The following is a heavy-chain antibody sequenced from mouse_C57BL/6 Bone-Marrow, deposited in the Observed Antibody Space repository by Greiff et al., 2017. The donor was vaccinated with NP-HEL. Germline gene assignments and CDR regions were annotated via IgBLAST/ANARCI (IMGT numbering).Heavy chain of an antibody. CDR1: GFTFTDYY. V-gene: IGHV7-3*01. CDR3: ARYMDYGSSSEDAMDY. CDR2: IRNKANGYTT. J-gene: IGHJ4*01. D-gene: IGHD1-1*01. Sequence: EVQLQESGGGLVQPGGSLSLSCAASGFTFTDYYMSWVRQPPGKALEWLGFIRNKANGYTTEYSASVKGRFTISRDNSQSILYLQMNALRAEDSATYYCARYMDYGSSSEDAMDYWGQGTSVTVSS.